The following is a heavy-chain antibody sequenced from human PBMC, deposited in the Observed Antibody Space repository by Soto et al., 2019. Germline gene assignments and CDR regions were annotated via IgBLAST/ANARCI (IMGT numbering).Heavy chain of an antibody. Sequence: GGSLRLSCAASGFTFSSYAMSWVRQAPGKGLEWVSAISGSGGSTYYADSVKGRFTISRDNSKNTLYLQMNSLRAEDTAVYYCAKLPVFGGDGLNWFDPWGQGTLVTVSS. CDR1: GFTFSSYA. J-gene: IGHJ5*02. D-gene: IGHD1-20*01. CDR2: ISGSGGST. V-gene: IGHV3-23*01. CDR3: AKLPVFGGDGLNWFDP.